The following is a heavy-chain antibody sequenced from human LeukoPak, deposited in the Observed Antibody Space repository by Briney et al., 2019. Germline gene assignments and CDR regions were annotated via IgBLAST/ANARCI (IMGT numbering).Heavy chain of an antibody. CDR1: GFTFSGSG. CDR3: AKGGCRGTCNPLAY. J-gene: IGHJ4*02. V-gene: IGHV3-23*01. Sequence: PGGSLRHSCAASGFTFSGSGMSWVRQAPGKGLEWISSSGDSDGSTYYADSLKGRFTISRDNSKNTLYLQMNNLRAEDTAVYYCAKGGCRGTCNPLAYWGQEALVTVSP. CDR2: SGDSDGST. D-gene: IGHD2-15*01.